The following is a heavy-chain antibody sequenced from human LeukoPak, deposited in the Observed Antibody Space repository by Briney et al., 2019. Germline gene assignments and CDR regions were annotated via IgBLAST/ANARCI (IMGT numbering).Heavy chain of an antibody. CDR1: GFTFSNYR. CDR3: ARDTRTFDF. D-gene: IGHD1-26*01. CDR2: IKQDGSEE. Sequence: SGGSLRLSCAASGFTFSNYRMNWVRQAPGKGLEWVANIKQDGSEEYYVDSVKGRFTISRDNAKNSLFLQMNSLRAEDSAVYYCARDTRTFDFWGQGTLVTVSS. J-gene: IGHJ4*02. V-gene: IGHV3-7*01.